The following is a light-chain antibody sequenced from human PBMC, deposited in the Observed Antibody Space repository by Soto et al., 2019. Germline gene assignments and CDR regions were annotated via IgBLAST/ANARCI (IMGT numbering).Light chain of an antibody. J-gene: IGKJ3*01. CDR1: QSISSS. Sequence: DIQMTQSPSSLSASVGDRVTITCRASQSISSSLYWYQQKPGPAPELLISSTSSLQGGGPSRFSGSGSGTDFTLTISSLQPADFATYYCQQSYSTPFTFGPGTKVDI. CDR2: STS. V-gene: IGKV1-39*01. CDR3: QQSYSTPFT.